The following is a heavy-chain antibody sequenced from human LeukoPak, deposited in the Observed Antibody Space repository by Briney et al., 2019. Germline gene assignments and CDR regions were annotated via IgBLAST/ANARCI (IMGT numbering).Heavy chain of an antibody. CDR1: GGTFSSYA. CDR2: IIPIFGTA. Sequence: GASVKVSCKASGGTFSSYAISWVRQAPGQGLEWMGGIIPIFGTANYAQKFQGRVTITADESTSTAYMELSSLRSEDTAVYYCARDPYRDCSSTSCYFDYWGQGTLVTVSS. J-gene: IGHJ4*02. CDR3: ARDPYRDCSSTSCYFDY. D-gene: IGHD2-2*01. V-gene: IGHV1-69*13.